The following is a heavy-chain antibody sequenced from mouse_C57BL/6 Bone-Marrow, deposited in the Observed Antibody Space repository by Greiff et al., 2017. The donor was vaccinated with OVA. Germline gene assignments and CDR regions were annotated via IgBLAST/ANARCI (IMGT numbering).Heavy chain of an antibody. J-gene: IGHJ3*01. D-gene: IGHD2-4*01. V-gene: IGHV1-18*01. CDR2: INPNNGGT. CDR1: GYTFTDYN. Sequence: EVHLVESGPELVKPGASVKIPCKASGYTFTDYNMDWVKQSHGKSLEWIGDINPNNGGTIYNQKFKGKATLTVDKSSSTAYMELRSLTSEDTAVYYCARNYDYDDGFAYWGQGTLVTVFA. CDR3: ARNYDYDDGFAY.